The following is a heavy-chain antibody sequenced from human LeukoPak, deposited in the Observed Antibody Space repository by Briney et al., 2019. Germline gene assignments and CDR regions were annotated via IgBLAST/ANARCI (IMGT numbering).Heavy chain of an antibody. CDR3: TRAGGSGSYSLFDY. J-gene: IGHJ4*02. V-gene: IGHV4-39*07. Sequence: SETLSLTCTVSGGSIRSGNYYWGWIRQPPGKGLEWIGNIYYTGGTYYNPSLKSRVTISVDTSKNQFSLNLSSVTAADTAMYYCTRAGGSGSYSLFDYWGQGTLVTVSS. CDR1: GGSIRSGNYY. CDR2: IYYTGGT. D-gene: IGHD1-26*01.